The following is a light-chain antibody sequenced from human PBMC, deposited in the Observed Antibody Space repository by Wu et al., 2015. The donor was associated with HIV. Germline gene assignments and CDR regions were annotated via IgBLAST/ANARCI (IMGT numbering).Light chain of an antibody. CDR2: DAS. CDR3: QHYGTSPHYT. Sequence: EIVLTQSPATLSLSPGERATLSCRASQSVNNYVAWYQQKPGQAPRLLIYDASNMATGIPARFSGSGSGTEFTLTISSLEPEDFAMYYCQHYGTSPHYTFGQGTNLEI. V-gene: IGKV3-11*01. CDR1: QSVNNY. J-gene: IGKJ2*01.